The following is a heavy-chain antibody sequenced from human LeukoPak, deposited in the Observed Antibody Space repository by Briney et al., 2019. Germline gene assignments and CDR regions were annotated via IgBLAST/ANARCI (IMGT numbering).Heavy chain of an antibody. CDR2: IIPIFGTA. CDR3: ARADSSSSEWDY. D-gene: IGHD6-6*01. Sequence: SVTVSCKASGGTFSSYAISWVRQAPGQGLEWMGGIIPIFGTANYAQKFQGRVTITADESMSTAYMELSSLRSEDTAVYYCARADSSSSEWDYWGQGTLVTVSS. V-gene: IGHV1-69*13. CDR1: GGTFSSYA. J-gene: IGHJ4*02.